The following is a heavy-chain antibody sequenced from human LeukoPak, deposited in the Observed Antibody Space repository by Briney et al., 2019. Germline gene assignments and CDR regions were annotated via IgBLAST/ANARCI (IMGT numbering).Heavy chain of an antibody. Sequence: GGSLRLSWAASGFTFSRDGMNWVRQAPGKGLEWVSYISGSTRTIYDADSVKGRFTISRDNAKNSLYLQMNSLRDEDTAVYYCARDPLRWLQNNYYNYYMDVWGKGTTVTVSS. J-gene: IGHJ6*03. CDR2: ISGSTRTI. CDR3: ARDPLRWLQNNYYNYYMDV. V-gene: IGHV3-48*02. CDR1: GFTFSRDG. D-gene: IGHD5-24*01.